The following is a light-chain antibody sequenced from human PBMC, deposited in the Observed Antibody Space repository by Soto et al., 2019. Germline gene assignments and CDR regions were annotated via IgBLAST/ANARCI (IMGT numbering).Light chain of an antibody. Sequence: QSVLTQPSSVSGSPGQSITISCTGTSSDVGGYNYVSWYQQHPGKAPKLMIYEVSKRPSGVSNRFSGSKSGNTASLTISGLQAEDEADYYCSSYTSSSTPDNYVFGTGTKVTVL. V-gene: IGLV2-14*01. J-gene: IGLJ1*01. CDR2: EVS. CDR3: SSYTSSSTPDNYV. CDR1: SSDVGGYNY.